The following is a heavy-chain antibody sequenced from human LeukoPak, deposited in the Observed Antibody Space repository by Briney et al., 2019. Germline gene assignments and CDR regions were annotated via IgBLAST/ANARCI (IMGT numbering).Heavy chain of an antibody. J-gene: IGHJ4*02. V-gene: IGHV5-51*01. Sequence: GESLKLSCKGSGYSFTSYWIGWVRQMPGKGLEWMGIIYPGDSDTRYSPSFQGQVSISADKSISTAFLQWSSLKASDTAIYYCARHLVTIFGVVIMTGIDYWGQGTLVTVSS. CDR2: IYPGDSDT. CDR1: GYSFTSYW. D-gene: IGHD3-3*01. CDR3: ARHLVTIFGVVIMTGIDY.